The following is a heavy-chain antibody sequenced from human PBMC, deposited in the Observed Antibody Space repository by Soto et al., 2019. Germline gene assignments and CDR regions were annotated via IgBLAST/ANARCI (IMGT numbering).Heavy chain of an antibody. CDR1: GFSFSGYS. D-gene: IGHD5-18*01. CDR2: IQHYASNI. V-gene: IGHV3-30-3*01. Sequence: QVQLVESGGGVVQPGGSLRLSCAASGFSFSGYSMHWVRQAPGKGLDWVAVIQHYASNIYYADSVKGRFTISRDNSKNTLHLQMNDLTAEDTAVYHCVRVGWGYSFGNGMDGWGQGTTVSVSS. CDR3: VRVGWGYSFGNGMDG. J-gene: IGHJ6*02.